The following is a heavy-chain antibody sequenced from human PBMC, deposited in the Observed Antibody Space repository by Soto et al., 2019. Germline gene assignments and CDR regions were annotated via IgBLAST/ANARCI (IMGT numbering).Heavy chain of an antibody. CDR1: GGSISSGGYY. CDR2: IYYSGST. CDR3: GRWCDSRNDAFDI. V-gene: IGHV4-31*03. J-gene: IGHJ3*02. D-gene: IGHD3-22*01. Sequence: QVQLQESGPGLVKPSQTLSLTCTVSGGSISSGGYYWSWIRQHPGKGLEWIGYIYYSGSTYYNPSLKSRGTISVDTSKNQFSVKLRSVTAADTAVYYCGRWCDSRNDAFDIWGQGTMVTVSS.